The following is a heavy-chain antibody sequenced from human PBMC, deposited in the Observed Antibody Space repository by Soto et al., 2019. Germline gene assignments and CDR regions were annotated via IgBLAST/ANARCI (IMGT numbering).Heavy chain of an antibody. CDR3: AGGVNYYYYYGMDV. Sequence: GASVKVSCKASGYIFINYGITWVRQAPGQGLEWMGGIIPIFGTANYAQKFQGRVTITADESTSTAYMELSSLRSEDTAVYYCAGGVNYYYYYGMDVWGQGTTVTVSS. J-gene: IGHJ6*02. CDR1: GYIFINYG. V-gene: IGHV1-69*13. D-gene: IGHD2-8*01. CDR2: IIPIFGTA.